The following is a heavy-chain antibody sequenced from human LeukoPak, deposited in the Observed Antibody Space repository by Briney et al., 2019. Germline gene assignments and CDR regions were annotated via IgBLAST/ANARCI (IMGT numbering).Heavy chain of an antibody. CDR2: IHYSGNT. Sequence: KASETLSLTCTVSGGSISSYYWSWIRQPPGKGLEWIGDIHYSGNTNHNPSLKSRVSISIDTSKNQFSLKLMSVTAADAAVYYCARQQNYYDSSGYRSYGMDVWGQGTTVTVSS. J-gene: IGHJ6*02. V-gene: IGHV4-59*08. D-gene: IGHD3-22*01. CDR1: GGSISSYY. CDR3: ARQQNYYDSSGYRSYGMDV.